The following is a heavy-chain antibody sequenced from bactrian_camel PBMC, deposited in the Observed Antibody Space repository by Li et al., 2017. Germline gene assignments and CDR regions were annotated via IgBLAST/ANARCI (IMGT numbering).Heavy chain of an antibody. CDR2: IDNTGST. J-gene: IGHJ6*01. Sequence: HVQLVESGGGSVQADGFLTLSCAASGFTYSSYCMGWFRQAPGKEREGVATIDNTGSTTYTDSVKGRFAISKDNANNTLYLQMDSLKPEDSALYYCAAEPILVCALVAGVGGFGFWGQGTQVTVS. CDR1: GFTYSSYC. V-gene: IGHV3S55*01. CDR3: AAEPILVCALVAGVGGFGF. D-gene: IGHD2*01.